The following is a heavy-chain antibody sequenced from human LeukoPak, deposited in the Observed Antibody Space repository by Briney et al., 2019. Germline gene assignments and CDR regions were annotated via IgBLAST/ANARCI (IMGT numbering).Heavy chain of an antibody. CDR2: ISSSGSTI. Sequence: GGSLRLSCAASGFTFSSYEMNWVRQAPGKGLEWVSYISSSGSTIYYADSVKGRFTISRDNAKNSLYPQMNSLRAEDTAVYYCARVENFYCSGGSCTGYWGQGTLVTVSS. J-gene: IGHJ4*02. D-gene: IGHD2-15*01. CDR3: ARVENFYCSGGSCTGY. CDR1: GFTFSSYE. V-gene: IGHV3-48*03.